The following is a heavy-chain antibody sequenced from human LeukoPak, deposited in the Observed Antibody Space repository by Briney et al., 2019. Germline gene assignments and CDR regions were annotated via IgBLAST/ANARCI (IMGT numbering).Heavy chain of an antibody. V-gene: IGHV3-7*01. CDR3: ASSAGRPFAY. CDR2: IKQDGHER. Sequence: PGGSLRLSRAASGFNFGDYWMHWVRQAPGKALEWVANIKQDGHERYYVDSVKGRFTISRDNAQNSLYLQMNSLRAEDTAVYYCASSAGRPFAYWGQGVLVTVSS. J-gene: IGHJ4*02. D-gene: IGHD1-1*01. CDR1: GFNFGDYW.